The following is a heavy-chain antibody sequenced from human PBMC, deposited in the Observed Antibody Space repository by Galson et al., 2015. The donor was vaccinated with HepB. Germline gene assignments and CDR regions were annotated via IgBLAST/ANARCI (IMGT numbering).Heavy chain of an antibody. J-gene: IGHJ4*02. D-gene: IGHD4-17*01. CDR1: GFTFSSYA. CDR3: ARVVYGDYAPNDY. Sequence: SLRLSCAASGFTFSSYAMHWVRQAPGKGLEWVAVISYDGSNKYYADSVKGRFTISRDNSKNTRYLQMNSLRAEDTAVYYCARVVYGDYAPNDYCGQGTLVTVSS. CDR2: ISYDGSNK. V-gene: IGHV3-30-3*01.